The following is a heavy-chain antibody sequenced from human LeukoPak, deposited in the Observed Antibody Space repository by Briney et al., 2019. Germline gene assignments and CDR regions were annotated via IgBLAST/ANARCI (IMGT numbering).Heavy chain of an antibody. CDR1: GGTFSSYA. J-gene: IGHJ4*02. V-gene: IGHV1-69*01. CDR2: IIPIFGTA. Sequence: SAKVSCKASGGTFSSYAISWVRQAPGQGLEWMGGIIPIFGTANYAQKFQGRVTITADESTSTAYMELSSLRSEDTAVYYCARESPYYDSSGYYSGHFDYWGQGTLVTVSS. D-gene: IGHD3-22*01. CDR3: ARESPYYDSSGYYSGHFDY.